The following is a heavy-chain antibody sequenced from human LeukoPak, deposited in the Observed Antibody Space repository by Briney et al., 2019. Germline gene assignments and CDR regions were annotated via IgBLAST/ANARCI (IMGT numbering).Heavy chain of an antibody. CDR2: ISGSGGST. V-gene: IGHV3-23*01. CDR3: AKAISVTTSGDAFDI. Sequence: GGSLRLSCAASGFTFSSYAMSWVRQAPGKGLEWVSAISGSGGSTYYADSVKGRFTISRDNSKNTLYLQINSLRAEDTAVYYCAKAISVTTSGDAFDIWGQGTMVTVSS. CDR1: GFTFSSYA. J-gene: IGHJ3*02. D-gene: IGHD4-17*01.